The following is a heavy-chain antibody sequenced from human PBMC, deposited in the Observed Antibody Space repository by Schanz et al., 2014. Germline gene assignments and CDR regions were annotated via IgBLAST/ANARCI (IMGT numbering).Heavy chain of an antibody. V-gene: IGHV3-7*02. CDR1: TFTFSSDW. Sequence: EVQLVESGGGLVQPGGSLRLSCAASTFTFSSDWMSWVRQAPGKGLEWVANIKEDGSVKDYVDSVKGRFTISRDNAKNSLFLQMNSLRAEDTAVYYCARAGYDADNWFDPWGQGTLXTVSS. CDR3: ARAGYDADNWFDP. CDR2: IKEDGSVK. D-gene: IGHD2-2*01. J-gene: IGHJ5*02.